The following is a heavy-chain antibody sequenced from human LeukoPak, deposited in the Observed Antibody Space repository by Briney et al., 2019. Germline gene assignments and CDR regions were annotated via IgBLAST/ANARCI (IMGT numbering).Heavy chain of an antibody. CDR1: GFTFSSYG. CDR3: ARDGDYEGANFDY. CDR2: IRYDGSNK. Sequence: GGSLRLSCAPSGFTFSSYGMHWVRQAPGKGLEWVAFIRYDGSNKYYADSVKGRFTISRDNSKNTLYLQMNSLRAEDTAVYYCARDGDYEGANFDYWGQGTLVTVSS. V-gene: IGHV3-30*02. D-gene: IGHD4-17*01. J-gene: IGHJ4*02.